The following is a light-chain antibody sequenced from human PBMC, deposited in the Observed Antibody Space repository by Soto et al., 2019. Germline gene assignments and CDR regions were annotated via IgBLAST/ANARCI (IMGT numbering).Light chain of an antibody. Sequence: DIQLTQSPSSLSASVGDRVTITCRASQTISTFLNWYQQTPGKAPNLLIFAASSLQTGVPSRFSGGGSGTDVTLTISSLQPEDFATYYCQQSYSTPRTFGQGTRLEIK. CDR2: AAS. J-gene: IGKJ2*01. CDR1: QTISTF. CDR3: QQSYSTPRT. V-gene: IGKV1-39*01.